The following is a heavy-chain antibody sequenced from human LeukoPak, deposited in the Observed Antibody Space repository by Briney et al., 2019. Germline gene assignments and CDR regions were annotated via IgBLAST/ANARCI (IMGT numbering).Heavy chain of an antibody. J-gene: IGHJ4*02. Sequence: ASVKVSCKASGYTFTSYGISWVRQAPGQGLEWMGWISAYNGNTNYAQKLQGRVTMTTDTSTSTAYMELRSLRSDDTAVYYCARRGSSVGGSYYSFDYWGQGTLVTVSS. CDR1: GYTFTSYG. D-gene: IGHD1-26*01. CDR3: ARRGSSVGGSYYSFDY. CDR2: ISAYNGNT. V-gene: IGHV1-18*01.